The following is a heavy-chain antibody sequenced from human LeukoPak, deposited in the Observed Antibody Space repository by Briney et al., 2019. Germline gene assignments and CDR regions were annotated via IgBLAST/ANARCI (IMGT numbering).Heavy chain of an antibody. D-gene: IGHD6-13*01. Sequence: PSETLSLTCTVSGGSVSSDSYYWSWIRQPPGKGLEWIGYIYFRGSTNYKSSLKSRVTISVDTSKNQFSLKLSAVTAADTAVYYCPRVAAAGPPNLGWYFDLWGRGTLVTVSS. CDR3: PRVAAAGPPNLGWYFDL. V-gene: IGHV4-61*01. CDR1: GGSVSSDSYY. J-gene: IGHJ2*01. CDR2: IYFRGST.